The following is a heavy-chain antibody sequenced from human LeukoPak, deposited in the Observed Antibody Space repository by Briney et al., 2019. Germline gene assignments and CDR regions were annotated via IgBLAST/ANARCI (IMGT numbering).Heavy chain of an antibody. J-gene: IGHJ5*02. D-gene: IGHD3-22*01. CDR3: AKGPMIVVVNA. Sequence: GGSLRLSCAASGFTFSSYAMSWVRQAPGKGLEWVPAISGSGGSTYYADSVKGRFTISRDNSKNTLYLQMNSLRAEDTAVYYCAKGPMIVVVNAWGQGTLVTVSS. V-gene: IGHV3-23*01. CDR2: ISGSGGST. CDR1: GFTFSSYA.